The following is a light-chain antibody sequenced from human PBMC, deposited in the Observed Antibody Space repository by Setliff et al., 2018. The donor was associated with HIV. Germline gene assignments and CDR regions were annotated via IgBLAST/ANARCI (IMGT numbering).Light chain of an antibody. V-gene: IGLV2-11*01. J-gene: IGLJ1*01. CDR2: DVY. Sequence: QSALAQPRSVSGSPGQSVTFSCTGSSSDAGAYNFVSWYQQHPGKAPKLIIYDVYKRPSGVPDRFSGSKSGDTASLTISGLQSEDEADYYCCSYAGTYTYIFGTGTKVTVL. CDR1: SSDAGAYNF. CDR3: CSYAGTYTYI.